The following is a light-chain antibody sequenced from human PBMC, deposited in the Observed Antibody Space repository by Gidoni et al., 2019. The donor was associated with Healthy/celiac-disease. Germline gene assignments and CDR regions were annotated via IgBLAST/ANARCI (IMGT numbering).Light chain of an antibody. CDR1: QSVSSY. J-gene: IGKJ4*01. CDR2: DAS. Sequence: EIVLTQSPATLSLSPGERATLSCRASQSVSSYLAWYQQKPGQAPRLLIYDASNRTTCIPARFSGSGSETDFTLTISSLEPEDFAVYYCQQRSISLTFGGXTKVEIK. V-gene: IGKV3-11*01. CDR3: QQRSISLT.